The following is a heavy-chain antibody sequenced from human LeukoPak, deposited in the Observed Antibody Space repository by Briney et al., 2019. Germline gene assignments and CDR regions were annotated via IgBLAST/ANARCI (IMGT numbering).Heavy chain of an antibody. CDR1: GGSISSSSYY. Sequence: SETLSLTCTVSGGSISSSSYYWGWIRQPPGKGLEWIGSIYTSGSTNYNPSLKSRVTISVDTSKNQFSLKLSSVSAADTAVYYCARDSNGLYDILDCWGQGTLVTVSS. CDR2: IYTSGST. V-gene: IGHV4-39*07. D-gene: IGHD3-9*01. CDR3: ARDSNGLYDILDC. J-gene: IGHJ4*02.